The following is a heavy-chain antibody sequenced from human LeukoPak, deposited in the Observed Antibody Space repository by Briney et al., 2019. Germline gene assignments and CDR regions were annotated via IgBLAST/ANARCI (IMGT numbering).Heavy chain of an antibody. Sequence: SETLSLTCTVSGGSISSTAYYWGWIRQPPGKGLEWIGSIYYSGSTYYNPSLKSRVTISVDTSKNQFSLKLSSVTAADTAVYYCARHYDHFDYWGQGTLVTVSS. CDR2: IYYSGST. CDR1: GGSISSTAYY. V-gene: IGHV4-39*01. J-gene: IGHJ4*02. D-gene: IGHD5-12*01. CDR3: ARHYDHFDY.